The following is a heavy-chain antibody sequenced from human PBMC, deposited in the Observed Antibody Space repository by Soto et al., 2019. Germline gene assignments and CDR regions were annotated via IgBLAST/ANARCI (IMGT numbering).Heavy chain of an antibody. V-gene: IGHV3-30-3*01. Sequence: GGSLRLSCAASGFTFSSYAMHWVRQAPGKGLEWVAVISYDGSNKYYADSVKGRFTISRDNSKNTLYLQMNSLRAEDTAVYYCAKDLYGGSTLYGMDVWGQGTTVTVSS. CDR3: AKDLYGGSTLYGMDV. CDR2: ISYDGSNK. CDR1: GFTFSSYA. D-gene: IGHD2-2*01. J-gene: IGHJ6*02.